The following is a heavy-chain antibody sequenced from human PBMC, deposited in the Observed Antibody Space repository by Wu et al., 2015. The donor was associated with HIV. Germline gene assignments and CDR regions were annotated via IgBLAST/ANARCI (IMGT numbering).Heavy chain of an antibody. V-gene: IGHV1-69*01. J-gene: IGHJ3*02. Sequence: QVQLVQSGAEVKKPGSSVKVSCKASGGTFSSYAISWVRQAPGQGLEWMGGIIPIFGTANYAQKFQGRVTITTDESTSTAYMELSSLRSEDTAMYYCASGYCGGDCYLYAFDIWGQGTMVTVSS. CDR2: IIPIFGTA. CDR3: ASGYCGGDCYLYAFDI. CDR1: GGTFSSYA. D-gene: IGHD2-21*02.